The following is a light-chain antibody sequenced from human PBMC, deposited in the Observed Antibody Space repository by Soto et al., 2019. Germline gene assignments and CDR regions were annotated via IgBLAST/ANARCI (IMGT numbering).Light chain of an antibody. V-gene: IGKV3-15*01. J-gene: IGKJ1*01. Sequence: EIGMTQSPATLSVSPGERATLSCRASQSVSSNLAWYQQKPGQAPRLLIYGASTRATGIPAKFSGSGSGTEFTLTISSLQSEDFAVYYCQQYNNWPPRAWTFGQGTKVEIK. CDR1: QSVSSN. CDR3: QQYNNWPPRAWT. CDR2: GAS.